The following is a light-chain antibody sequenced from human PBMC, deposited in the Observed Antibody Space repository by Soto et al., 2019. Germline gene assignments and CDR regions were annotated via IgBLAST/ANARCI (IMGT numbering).Light chain of an antibody. CDR2: GAS. J-gene: IGKJ5*01. V-gene: IGKV3-20*01. Sequence: EIVLTQSPGNMSLSPGEGAILSCRASHIINNNYLAWYQQKPGQAPRLLAYGASSRATGIPDRFSGGGSGTDFTLTVTRLEPEDFAVYYCQQYGSSITFGQGTRLEI. CDR1: HIINNNY. CDR3: QQYGSSIT.